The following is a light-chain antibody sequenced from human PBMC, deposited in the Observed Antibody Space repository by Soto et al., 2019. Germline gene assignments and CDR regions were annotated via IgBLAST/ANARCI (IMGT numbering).Light chain of an antibody. Sequence: DIVLTQTPLSLVVTLGQPASISCKSSQSLAFRDGNISLNWLQQRPGQPPRLLIYKTSNRCSGVPDRFSGSGAGTEFTLKISKVEAEDVGVYYCVEAALLPHAFGQGTKVEIK. CDR2: KTS. V-gene: IGKV2-24*01. CDR1: QSLAFRDGNIS. J-gene: IGKJ1*01. CDR3: VEAALLPHA.